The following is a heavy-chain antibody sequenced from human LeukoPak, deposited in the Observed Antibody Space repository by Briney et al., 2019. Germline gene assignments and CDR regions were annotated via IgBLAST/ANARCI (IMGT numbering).Heavy chain of an antibody. D-gene: IGHD4-17*01. J-gene: IGHJ4*02. CDR2: INHSGST. CDR1: GFTFSSYW. CDR3: ARTAYGDYGHGY. V-gene: IGHV4-34*01. Sequence: GSLRLSCAASGFTFSSYWMSWIRQPPGKGLEWIGEINHSGSTNYNPSLKSRVTISVDTSKNQFSLKLSSVTAADTAVYYCARTAYGDYGHGYWGQGTLVTVSS.